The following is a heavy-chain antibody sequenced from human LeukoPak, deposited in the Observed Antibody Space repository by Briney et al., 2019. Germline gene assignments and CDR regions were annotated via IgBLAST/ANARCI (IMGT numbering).Heavy chain of an antibody. J-gene: IGHJ5*02. V-gene: IGHV3-15*01. D-gene: IGHD2-2*01. CDR1: GFTFSNAC. CDR3: TTDIVVPAPWFDP. CDR2: IKSKTDGGTT. Sequence: GSLRLSCAASGFTFSNACMSWVRQAPGKGLEWVGRIKSKTDGGTTDYAAPVKGRFTISRDDSKNTLYLQMNSLKTEDTAVYYCTTDIVVPAPWFDPWGQGTLVTISS.